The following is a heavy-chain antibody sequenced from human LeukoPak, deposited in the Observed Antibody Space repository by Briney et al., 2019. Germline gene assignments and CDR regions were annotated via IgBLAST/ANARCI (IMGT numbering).Heavy chain of an antibody. J-gene: IGHJ5*02. D-gene: IGHD3-22*01. CDR3: ARGPYYYDSSGYRYWFDP. V-gene: IGHV4-59*01. CDR1: GGSISSYY. CDR2: IYYSGST. Sequence: PSETLSLTCTVSGGSISSYYWSWIRQPPGKGLEWIGYIYYSGSTNCNPSLKSRVTISVDTSKNQFSLKLSSVTAADTAVYYCARGPYYYDSSGYRYWFDPWGQGTLVTVSS.